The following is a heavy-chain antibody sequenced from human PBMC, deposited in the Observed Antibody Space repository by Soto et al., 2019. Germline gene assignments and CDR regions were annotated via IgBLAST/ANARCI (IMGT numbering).Heavy chain of an antibody. CDR3: VISHVSATGINWFDP. Sequence: ASVKVSCKASGYTFTSYGIHWVRQAPGQRLEWMGWINAANGDTKYSPKFQGRVTITRDTSASTAYMELSSLRSEDTAVYYCVISHVSATGINWFDPWGQGTLVTVSS. D-gene: IGHD6-13*01. CDR1: GYTFTSYG. CDR2: INAANGDT. J-gene: IGHJ5*02. V-gene: IGHV1-3*01.